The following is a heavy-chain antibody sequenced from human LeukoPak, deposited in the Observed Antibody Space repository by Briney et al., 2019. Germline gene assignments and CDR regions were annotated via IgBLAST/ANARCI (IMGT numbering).Heavy chain of an antibody. CDR3: ARVGFLEWSAPFDY. V-gene: IGHV1-8*01. CDR2: MNPNSGNT. Sequence: ASVKVSCKASGYTFTSYDINWVRQATGQGLEWMGWMNPNSGNTGYAQKFQGRVTITADESTSTAYMELSSLRSEDTAVYYCARVGFLEWSAPFDYWGQGTLVTVSS. CDR1: GYTFTSYD. J-gene: IGHJ4*02. D-gene: IGHD3-3*02.